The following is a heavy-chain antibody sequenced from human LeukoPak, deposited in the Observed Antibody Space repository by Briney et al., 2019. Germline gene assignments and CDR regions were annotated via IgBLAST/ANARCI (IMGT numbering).Heavy chain of an antibody. CDR2: MRSKANSYAT. CDR3: YSSGWSPSGLFDN. J-gene: IGHJ4*02. D-gene: IGHD6-19*01. V-gene: IGHV3-73*01. Sequence: PGGSLRLSCAASGFTFSGSAMHWVRQASGKGLEWVGRMRSKANSYATAYAASVKGRFTISRDDSKNTAYLQMNSLKTEDTAVYYCYSSGWSPSGLFDNWGQGTLVTVSS. CDR1: GFTFSGSA.